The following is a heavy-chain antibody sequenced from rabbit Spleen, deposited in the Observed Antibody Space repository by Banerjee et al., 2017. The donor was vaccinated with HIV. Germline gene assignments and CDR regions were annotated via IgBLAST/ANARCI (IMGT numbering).Heavy chain of an antibody. D-gene: IGHD1-1*01. Sequence: QEQLEESGGDLVKPEGSLTLTCKAAGFDFSSSYYMCWVRQAPGKGPEWIACIYIGDGSTYYATWVNGRFTTSRSTSLNTVTLQMTSLTAADTATYFCARDTSSSFSSYGMDLWGPGHPGHRL. CDR1: GFDFSSSYY. V-gene: IGHV1S47*01. CDR3: ARDTSSSFSSYGMDL. J-gene: IGHJ6*01. CDR2: IYIGDGST.